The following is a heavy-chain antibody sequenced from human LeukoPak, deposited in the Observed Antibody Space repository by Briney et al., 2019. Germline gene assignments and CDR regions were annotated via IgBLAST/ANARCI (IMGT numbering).Heavy chain of an antibody. CDR3: ASYYGSGRGRLAY. D-gene: IGHD3-10*01. CDR1: GGSISSSSYY. J-gene: IGHJ4*02. V-gene: IGHV4-39*01. CDR2: IYYSGST. Sequence: SETLSLTCTVSGGSISSSSYYWDWIRQPPGKGLEWIGSIYYSGSTYYNPSLKSRVTISVDTSKNQFSLKLSSVTAADTAVYYCASYYGSGRGRLAYWGQGTLVTVSS.